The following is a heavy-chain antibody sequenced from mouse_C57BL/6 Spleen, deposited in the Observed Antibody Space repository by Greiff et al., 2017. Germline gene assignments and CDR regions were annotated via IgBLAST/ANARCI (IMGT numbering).Heavy chain of an antibody. D-gene: IGHD2-4*01. J-gene: IGHJ3*01. CDR1: GFNIKDDY. Sequence: VQLQQSGAELVRPGASVKLSCTASGFNIKDDYMHWVKQRPEQGLEWIGWIDPENGDTEYASNFQGKATITADTSSNTAYLQLSSLTSEDTAVYYCTTSFYDYVAWFAYWGQGTLVTVSA. V-gene: IGHV14-4*01. CDR2: IDPENGDT. CDR3: TTSFYDYVAWFAY.